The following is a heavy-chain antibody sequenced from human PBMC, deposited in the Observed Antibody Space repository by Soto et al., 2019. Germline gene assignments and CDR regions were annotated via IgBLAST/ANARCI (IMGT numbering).Heavy chain of an antibody. CDR2: INHSGST. Sequence: QVQLQQWGAGLLKPSETLSLTCAVYGGSFSGYYWSWIRQPPGKGLEWIGEINHSGSTNYNPSLKSRVTTSVDTSKNQFSLKLSSVTAADTAVYYCAGRGYSYGCHNYWGQGTLVTVSS. CDR3: AGRGYSYGCHNY. CDR1: GGSFSGYY. J-gene: IGHJ4*02. D-gene: IGHD5-18*01. V-gene: IGHV4-34*01.